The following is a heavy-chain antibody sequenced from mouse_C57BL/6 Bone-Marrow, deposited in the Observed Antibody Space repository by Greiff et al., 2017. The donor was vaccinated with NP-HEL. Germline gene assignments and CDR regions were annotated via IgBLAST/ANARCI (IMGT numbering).Heavy chain of an antibody. J-gene: IGHJ4*01. CDR1: GFSFNTYA. D-gene: IGHD2-1*01. Sequence: EVKLMESGGGLVQPKGSLKLSCAASGFSFNTYAMNWVRQAPGKGLEWVARIRSKSNNYATYYADSVKDRFTISRDDSESMLYLQMNNLKTEDTAMYYCVREGVYYGIYYYAMDYWGQGTSVTVSS. CDR3: VREGVYYGIYYYAMDY. V-gene: IGHV10-1*01. CDR2: IRSKSNNYAT.